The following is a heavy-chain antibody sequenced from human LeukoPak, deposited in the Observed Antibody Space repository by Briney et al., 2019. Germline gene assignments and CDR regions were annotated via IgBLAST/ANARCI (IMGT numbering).Heavy chain of an antibody. CDR2: IGGSGGTT. J-gene: IGHJ4*02. CDR1: GFTFSNYG. D-gene: IGHD2-15*01. Sequence: GGSLRLSCAASGFTFSNYGMSWVRQAPGKGLEWVSAIGGSGGTTYYGDSVKGRFTVSRDNSRNTLYLQMNSLRAEDTAVYYCAKIVTSATAYWGQGTLVIVSS. CDR3: AKIVTSATAY. V-gene: IGHV3-23*01.